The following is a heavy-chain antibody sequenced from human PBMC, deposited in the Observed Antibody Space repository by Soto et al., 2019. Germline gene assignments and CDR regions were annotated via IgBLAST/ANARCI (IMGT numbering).Heavy chain of an antibody. Sequence: DVPLLESGGGLVQPGGSLRLSCAASGFTFRSYAMSWVRQAPGKGLEWVSGISGSGISTHYADSVKGRFTVSRDKCKNKRYLQINSLRAEDTAVYNCAKEPVGPDWYFDLWGRGTLVTVSS. V-gene: IGHV3-23*01. CDR3: AKEPVGPDWYFDL. CDR1: GFTFRSYA. CDR2: ISGSGIST. J-gene: IGHJ2*01.